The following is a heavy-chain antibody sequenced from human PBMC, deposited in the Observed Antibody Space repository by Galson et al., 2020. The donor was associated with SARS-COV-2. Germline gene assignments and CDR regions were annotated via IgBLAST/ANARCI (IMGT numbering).Heavy chain of an antibody. CDR2: ISHDTTSE. D-gene: IGHD6-19*01. Sequence: GGSLRLSCVASGFTFGNYSMHWVRQIPGKGLDWLGVISHDTTSEFYADSVKGRFIISRDNFKNTVYLEMNTLRPEDTGVYYCARGAVALDYWGQGALVTVTS. V-gene: IGHV3-30*04. CDR1: GFTFGNYS. CDR3: ARGAVALDY. J-gene: IGHJ4*02.